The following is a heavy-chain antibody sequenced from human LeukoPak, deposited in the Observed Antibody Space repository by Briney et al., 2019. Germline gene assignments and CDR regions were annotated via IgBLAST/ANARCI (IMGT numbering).Heavy chain of an antibody. J-gene: IGHJ3*02. V-gene: IGHV3-30*04. Sequence: PGGSLRLSCAASGFTFSFYAMHWVRQAPGKGLEWVAVISYDGGDKYYADSVKGRFTISRDNSKNTLYLQMNSLRAEDTAVYYCARDIGSGYCSGGSCYLDAFDIWGQGTMVTVSS. CDR2: ISYDGGDK. CDR3: ARDIGSGYCSGGSCYLDAFDI. D-gene: IGHD2-15*01. CDR1: GFTFSFYA.